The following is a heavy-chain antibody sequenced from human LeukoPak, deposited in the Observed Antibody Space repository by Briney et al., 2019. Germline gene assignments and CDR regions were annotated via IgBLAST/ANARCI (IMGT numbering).Heavy chain of an antibody. CDR3: ARGRGGYSGYDYGY. Sequence: ASVKVSCKASGYTFTSYDINWVRQATGQGLEWMGWINPNSGGTNYAQKFQGWVTMTRDTSISTAYMELSRLRSDDTAVYYCARGRGGYSGYDYGYWGQGTLVTVSS. D-gene: IGHD5-12*01. V-gene: IGHV1-2*04. J-gene: IGHJ4*02. CDR2: INPNSGGT. CDR1: GYTFTSYD.